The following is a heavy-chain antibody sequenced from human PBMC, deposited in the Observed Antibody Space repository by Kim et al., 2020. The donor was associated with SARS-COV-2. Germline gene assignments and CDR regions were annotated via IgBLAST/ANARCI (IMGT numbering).Heavy chain of an antibody. J-gene: IGHJ5*01. Sequence: GGSLRLSCAASGFTFSDYYMTWIRQAPGKGLEWLAYISSSGSYIVYADSVKGRFSISRDNAKKSLYLQMNSLRAEDTAGYYCARVSSGSSSWYWFDAWG. CDR3: ARVSSGSSSWYWFDA. V-gene: IGHV3-11*05. CDR2: ISSSGSYI. D-gene: IGHD6-13*01. CDR1: GFTFSDYY.